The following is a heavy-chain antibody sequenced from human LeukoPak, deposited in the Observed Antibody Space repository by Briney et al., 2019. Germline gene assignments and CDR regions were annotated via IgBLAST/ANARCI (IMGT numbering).Heavy chain of an antibody. CDR3: AKDNPVLQY. V-gene: IGHV3-30*18. J-gene: IGHJ4*02. CDR1: GFSFSTFG. Sequence: PGGSLRLSCAASGFSFSTFGMHWVRQTPGKGLEWVSHISKDESNKYYADSVKGRFTISRDTSENTLFLQMNSLRAEDTAVYYCAKDNPVLQYWGQGTLVTVSS. CDR2: ISKDESNK.